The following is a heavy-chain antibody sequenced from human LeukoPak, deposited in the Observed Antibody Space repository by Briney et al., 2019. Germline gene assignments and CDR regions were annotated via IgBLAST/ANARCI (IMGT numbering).Heavy chain of an antibody. D-gene: IGHD3-16*02. J-gene: IGHJ4*02. CDR1: GYTFTSYG. CDR3: ARDEPLGGVTFGGVIVLDY. CDR2: IGAYNGNT. Sequence: ASVKVSCKASGYTFTSYGISWVRQAPGQGLEWMGWIGAYNGNTNYAQMLQGRVTMTTDTSTSTAYMELRSLRSDDTAVYYCARDEPLGGVTFGGVIVLDYWGQGTLVTVSS. V-gene: IGHV1-18*04.